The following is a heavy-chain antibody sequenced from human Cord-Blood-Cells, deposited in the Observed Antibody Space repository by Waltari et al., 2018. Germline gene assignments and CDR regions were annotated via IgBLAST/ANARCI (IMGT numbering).Heavy chain of an antibody. CDR3: ARDGVGGGSYYYYYGMDV. D-gene: IGHD2-15*01. CDR2: ISAYNGNT. J-gene: IGHJ6*02. Sequence: QVQLVQSGAEVKKPGASVKVSCKASGYTFTSYGISWVRPAPGQGLEWMGWISAYNGNTNYAQKLQGRGTMTTDTSTSTAYMELRSLRSDDTAMYYCARDGVGGGSYYYYYGMDVWGQGTTVTVSS. CDR1: GYTFTSYG. V-gene: IGHV1-18*01.